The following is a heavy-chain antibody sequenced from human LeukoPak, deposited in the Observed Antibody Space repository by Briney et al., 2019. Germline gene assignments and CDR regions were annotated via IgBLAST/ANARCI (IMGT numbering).Heavy chain of an antibody. D-gene: IGHD3-10*01. Sequence: GGSLRLSCAASGFTFSSYNMNWVRQAPGKGPEWVSSITSSSSYIYYADSAKGRFTISRDNSKNTLYLQMNSLRAEDTAVYYWAKDPPPPPMVRGVNYYYYMDVWGKGTTVTISS. V-gene: IGHV3-21*04. CDR3: AKDPPPPPMVRGVNYYYYMDV. CDR1: GFTFSSYN. J-gene: IGHJ6*03. CDR2: ITSSSSYI.